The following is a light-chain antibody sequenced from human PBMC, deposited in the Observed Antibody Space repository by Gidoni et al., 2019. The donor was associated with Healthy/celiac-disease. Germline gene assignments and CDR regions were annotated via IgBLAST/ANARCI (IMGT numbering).Light chain of an antibody. Sequence: DIVMTQSPLSLPVTPGEPASISCRSSQSLLHSNGYNYLDWYLQKPGQSPQLLIYWGSNRASGVPDRFSVSGSGTYFTLKISRVEAEDVGVYYCMQALQTPWTFGQGTKVEIK. V-gene: IGKV2-28*01. CDR1: QSLLHSNGYNY. J-gene: IGKJ1*01. CDR2: WGS. CDR3: MQALQTPWT.